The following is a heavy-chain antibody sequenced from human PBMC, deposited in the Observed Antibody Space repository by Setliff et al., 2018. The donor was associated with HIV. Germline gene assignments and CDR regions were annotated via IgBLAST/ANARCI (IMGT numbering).Heavy chain of an antibody. D-gene: IGHD6-6*01. J-gene: IGHJ4*02. V-gene: IGHV3-30*02. CDR3: AKGGIEYSSSSGSDY. Sequence: PGGSLRLSCAASGFTFSSYGMHWVRQAPGKGLEWVAVIWYDGSNKYYADSVKGRFTISRDNSKNTLYLQMNSLRAEDTAVYYCAKGGIEYSSSSGSDYWGQGTLVTVSS. CDR2: IWYDGSNK. CDR1: GFTFSSYG.